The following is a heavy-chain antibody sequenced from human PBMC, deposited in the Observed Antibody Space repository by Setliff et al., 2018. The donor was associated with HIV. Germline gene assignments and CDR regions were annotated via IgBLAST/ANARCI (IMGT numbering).Heavy chain of an antibody. CDR3: SRSGVPPYYSYGMDV. J-gene: IGHJ6*02. CDR1: GYTFTTYG. CDR2: INSYHGNT. D-gene: IGHD3-16*01. V-gene: IGHV1-18*04. Sequence: ASVKVSCKASGYTFTTYGVNWVRQAPGQGLEWMGWINSYHGNTKFAQKFQGRVTMTTDTSTTTAFMELRSLKADDTGIYYCSRSGVPPYYSYGMDVWGQGTTVTVSS.